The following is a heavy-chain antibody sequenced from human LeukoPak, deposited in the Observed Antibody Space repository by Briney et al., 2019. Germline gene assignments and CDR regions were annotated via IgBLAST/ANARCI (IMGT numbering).Heavy chain of an antibody. J-gene: IGHJ4*02. CDR2: INASGGST. D-gene: IGHD3-22*01. CDR3: KTYYYDSREEDFDY. V-gene: IGHV1-46*01. Sequence: GASVKVSCKASGHTFTTSYMHWVRQAPGQGLEWMGIINASGGSTSYAQKFQGRVTMTRDTSTSTVYMELSSLRSEDTAVYYCKTYYYDSREEDFDYWGQGTLVTVSS. CDR1: GHTFTTSY.